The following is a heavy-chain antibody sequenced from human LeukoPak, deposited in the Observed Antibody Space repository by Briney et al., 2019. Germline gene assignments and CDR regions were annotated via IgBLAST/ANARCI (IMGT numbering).Heavy chain of an antibody. CDR3: ARVLMAAPGVDY. CDR2: IRNKANSYTT. V-gene: IGHV3-72*01. CDR1: GFTFSDHY. D-gene: IGHD6-13*01. J-gene: IGHJ4*02. Sequence: GGSLGLSCAASGFTFSDHYMDWVRQAPGKGLEWVGRIRNKANSYTTEYAASVKGRFFISREDSKNSLYLRMNSLKTEDTAVYYCARVLMAAPGVDYWGQGTLVTVSS.